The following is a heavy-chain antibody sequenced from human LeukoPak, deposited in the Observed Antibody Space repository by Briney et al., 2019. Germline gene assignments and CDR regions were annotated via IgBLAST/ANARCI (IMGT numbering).Heavy chain of an antibody. V-gene: IGHV4-59*01. CDR1: GDSISSYY. CDR3: AALAVAGTMDWFDP. D-gene: IGHD6-19*01. J-gene: IGHJ5*02. Sequence: SESLSLTCTVSGDSISSYYWRWVRQPPGKGLEWVGYIYYSGSTNYNPSLKSRVTISVDPSNNQFSLKLSPVTAADTAVYYCAALAVAGTMDWFDPWGQGTLVTVCS. CDR2: IYYSGST.